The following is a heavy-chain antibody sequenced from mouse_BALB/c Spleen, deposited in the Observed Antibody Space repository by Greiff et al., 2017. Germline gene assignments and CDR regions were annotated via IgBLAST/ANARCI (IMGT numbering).Heavy chain of an antibody. CDR1: GFTFSSFG. CDR2: ISSGSSTI. V-gene: IGHV5-17*02. Sequence: EVQLVESGGGLVQPGGSRKLSCAASGFTFSSFGMHWVRQAPEKGLEWVAYISSGSSTIYYADTVKGRFTISRDNPKNTLFLQMTSLRSEDTAMYYCARGGRDFDYWGQGTTLTVSS. J-gene: IGHJ2*01. CDR3: ARGGRDFDY. D-gene: IGHD3-3*01.